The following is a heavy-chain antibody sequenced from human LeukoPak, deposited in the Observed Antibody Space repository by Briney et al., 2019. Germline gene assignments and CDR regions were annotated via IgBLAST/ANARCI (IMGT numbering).Heavy chain of an antibody. CDR2: ISSSSSYI. CDR1: GFAFSTYS. J-gene: IGHJ3*02. V-gene: IGHV3-21*01. Sequence: KSGGSLRLSCAASGFAFSTYSMNWVRQAPGKGLEWVSSISSSSSYIYYADSVKGRFTISRDNAKNSLYLQMNSLRAEDTAVYYCARHSPRSGTYYSFDIWGQGTMVTVSS. D-gene: IGHD1-26*01. CDR3: ARHSPRSGTYYSFDI.